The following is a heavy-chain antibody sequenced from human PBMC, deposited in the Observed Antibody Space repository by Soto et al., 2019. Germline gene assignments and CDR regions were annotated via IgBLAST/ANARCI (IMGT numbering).Heavy chain of an antibody. CDR3: ARGGIAAAAPPDY. V-gene: IGHV4-31*03. J-gene: IGHJ4*02. Sequence: QVQLQESGPGLVKPSQTLSLTCTVSGGSISSGGYYWSWIRQHPGKGLEWIGYIYYSGSTYYNPSRTSRVTISVDTSKNQFSLKLSSVTAADTAVYYCARGGIAAAAPPDYWGQGTLVTVSS. CDR1: GGSISSGGYY. D-gene: IGHD6-13*01. CDR2: IYYSGST.